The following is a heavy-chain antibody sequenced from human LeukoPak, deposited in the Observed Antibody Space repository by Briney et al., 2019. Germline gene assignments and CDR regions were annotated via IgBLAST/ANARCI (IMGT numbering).Heavy chain of an antibody. J-gene: IGHJ3*02. Sequence: SETLSLTCTVSGGSISSYYWSGIRQPPGKGLEWIGYIYYSESTNYNPSLKSRVTISVDTSKNQFSLKLSSVTAADTAVYYCARDRMVYCSGGSCYRYDAFDIWGQGTMVTVSS. CDR2: IYYSEST. CDR1: GGSISSYY. CDR3: ARDRMVYCSGGSCYRYDAFDI. V-gene: IGHV4-59*01. D-gene: IGHD2-15*01.